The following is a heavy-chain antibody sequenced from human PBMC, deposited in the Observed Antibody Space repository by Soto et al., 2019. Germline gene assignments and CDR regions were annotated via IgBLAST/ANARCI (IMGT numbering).Heavy chain of an antibody. V-gene: IGHV3-11*06. CDR2: ISSSSSYT. J-gene: IGHJ4*02. CDR1: GFTFSDYY. Sequence: GGSLRLSCAASGFTFSDYYMSWIRQAPGKWLEWVTYISSSSSYTNYADSVKGRFTISRDNAKNSLYLQMNSLRAEDTAVYYCARDDPSGYFDYWGQGXLVTVSS. D-gene: IGHD1-26*01. CDR3: ARDDPSGYFDY.